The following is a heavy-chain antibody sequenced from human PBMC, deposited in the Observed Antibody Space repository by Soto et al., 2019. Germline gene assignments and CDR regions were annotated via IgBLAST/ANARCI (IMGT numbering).Heavy chain of an antibody. J-gene: IGHJ1*01. CDR2: IGRSGDGA. Sequence: IFSSCGVTLFLKNKGKGLEWVSSIGRSGDGAYYAGSVKGRFLFSRDNSKNTLFLQMNSLRVEVSVIYSEENYRGVRGSCAFWGHGTAVTVSP. D-gene: IGHD1-7*01. CDR1: IFSSCG. V-gene: IGHV3-23*01. CDR3: ENYRGVRGSCAF.